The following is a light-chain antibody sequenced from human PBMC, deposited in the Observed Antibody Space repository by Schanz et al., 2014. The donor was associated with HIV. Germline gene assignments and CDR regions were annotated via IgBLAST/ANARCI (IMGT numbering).Light chain of an antibody. CDR3: ASWDDSLIGHI. CDR2: SDT. Sequence: QSVLTQPPSASGTPGQTVTISCSGSSSNIGSNTVHWYQQLPGTAPKLLFYSDTERPSGVPDRFSASKSVTSASLGISGLQSEDEADYYCASWDDSLIGHIFGGGTKLTVL. J-gene: IGLJ2*01. CDR1: SSNIGSNT. V-gene: IGLV1-44*01.